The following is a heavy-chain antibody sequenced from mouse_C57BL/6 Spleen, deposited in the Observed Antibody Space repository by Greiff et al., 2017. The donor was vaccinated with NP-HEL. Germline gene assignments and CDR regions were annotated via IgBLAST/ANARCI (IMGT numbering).Heavy chain of an antibody. J-gene: IGHJ3*01. CDR1: GYTFTSYW. V-gene: IGHV1-50*01. Sequence: VQLQQPGAELVKPGASVKLSCKASGYTFTSYWMQWVKQRPGQGLEWIGEIDPSDSYTNYNQKFKGKATLTVDTSSSTAYMQLSSLTSEDSAVYYCARRPQAYWGQGTLVTVSA. CDR3: ARRPQAY. CDR2: IDPSDSYT.